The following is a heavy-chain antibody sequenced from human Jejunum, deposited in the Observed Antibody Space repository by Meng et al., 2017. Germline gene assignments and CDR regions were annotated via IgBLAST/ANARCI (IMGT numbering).Heavy chain of an antibody. Sequence: EVQLWESGGGLVQPGGSLRLSCAASGFTFSSSSMSWVRQAPGKGLEWVSTFTGTTTTTYYADSVKGRFTISRDNSKNTLYLQMNSLRAEDTAVYYCARLTSLWGQGTLVTVSS. CDR3: ARLTSL. CDR1: GFTFSSSS. J-gene: IGHJ4*02. CDR2: FTGTTTTT. V-gene: IGHV3-23*01. D-gene: IGHD3-16*01.